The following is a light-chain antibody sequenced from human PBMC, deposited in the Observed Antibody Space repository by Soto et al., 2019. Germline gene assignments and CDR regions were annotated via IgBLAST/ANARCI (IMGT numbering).Light chain of an antibody. Sequence: QSVLTQPPSASGTPGQKVTISCSGSSSNIGSHTVQWYQQLPGTAPKLLIYSNNKRPSGVPDRFSGSKSATSASLAISGLQPEDEADYYCAAWDHSLNGVVFGGGTKLTVL. CDR1: SSNIGSHT. V-gene: IGLV1-44*01. CDR2: SNN. CDR3: AAWDHSLNGVV. J-gene: IGLJ2*01.